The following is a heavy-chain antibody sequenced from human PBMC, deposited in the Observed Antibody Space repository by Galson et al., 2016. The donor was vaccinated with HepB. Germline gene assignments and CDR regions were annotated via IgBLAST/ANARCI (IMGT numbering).Heavy chain of an antibody. V-gene: IGHV1-18*04. CDR3: AAAVAGNFDY. D-gene: IGHD6-19*01. Sequence: SVKVSCKASGYSFKNYGIKWVREAPGQGLEWMGWISAYNGNRKYAQKFQGRVTMTTDTSTSTAYMELRSLRSDDTAVYYCAAAVAGNFDYWGQGILVTVSS. CDR1: GYSFKNYG. CDR2: ISAYNGNR. J-gene: IGHJ4*02.